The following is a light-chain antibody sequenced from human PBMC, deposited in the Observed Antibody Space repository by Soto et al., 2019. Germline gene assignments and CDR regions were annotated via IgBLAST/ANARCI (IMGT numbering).Light chain of an antibody. CDR3: QQYGSSGT. CDR2: DAS. V-gene: IGKV3-20*01. J-gene: IGKJ1*01. Sequence: EIVLTQSPATRSLSPGERATFSCRASQSVRNYLARYQQKPGQAPRLLIYDASSRATGVPDRFSGIGSGTDFTLTISRLEPEDFAVHYCQQYGSSGTFGQGTKVDIK. CDR1: QSVRNY.